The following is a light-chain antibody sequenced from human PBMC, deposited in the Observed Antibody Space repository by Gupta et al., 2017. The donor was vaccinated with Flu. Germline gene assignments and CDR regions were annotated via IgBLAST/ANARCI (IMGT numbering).Light chain of an antibody. V-gene: IGKV1-6*01. Sequence: AIQMTQSPSSLSASVGDRVTITCRASQDSINTLGWYQQQPGKAPKLLIYTASTLQSGVSSRFSGSGSGADYILTISSLQPEDAATYYCLHDNNYPLTFGGGTKVEIK. CDR2: TAS. J-gene: IGKJ4*01. CDR3: LHDNNYPLT. CDR1: QDSINT.